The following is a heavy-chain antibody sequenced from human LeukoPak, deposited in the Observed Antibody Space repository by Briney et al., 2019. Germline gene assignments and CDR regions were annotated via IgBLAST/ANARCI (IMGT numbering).Heavy chain of an antibody. V-gene: IGHV5-51*01. CDR3: ARRYYDFWSGPNWFDP. CDR1: GYSFTSYW. D-gene: IGHD3-3*01. CDR2: IYPGDSDT. J-gene: IGHJ5*02. Sequence: KHGESLKISCKGSGYSFTSYWIGWVRQMPGKGLEWMGIIYPGDSDTRYSPSFQGQVTISADKSISTAYLQWSSLKASDTAMYYCARRYYDFWSGPNWFDPWGQGTLVTVSS.